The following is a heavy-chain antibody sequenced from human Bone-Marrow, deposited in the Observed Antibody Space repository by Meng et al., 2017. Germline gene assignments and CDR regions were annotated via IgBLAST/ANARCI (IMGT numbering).Heavy chain of an antibody. CDR3: ARGVASPIFSTVVTPAFDY. Sequence: QVPLQQWGAALLKPSGTLSLTCAVDGGSFRGYYGSSTPQPPGKGLEWIGENNHSGSTNYNPSLKSRVTISVDTSKNQFSLKLSSVTAADTAVYYCARGVASPIFSTVVTPAFDYWGQGTLVTVSS. J-gene: IGHJ4*02. CDR2: NNHSGST. V-gene: IGHV4-34*01. D-gene: IGHD4-23*01. CDR1: GGSFRGYY.